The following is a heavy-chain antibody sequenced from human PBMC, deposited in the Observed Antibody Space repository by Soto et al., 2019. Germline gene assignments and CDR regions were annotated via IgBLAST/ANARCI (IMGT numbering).Heavy chain of an antibody. CDR1: GFTFSSYA. Sequence: GGSLKLSCAASGFTFSSYAMHWFRQAPCKWLEWVSVISYDGSNKYYADSVKGRFTISRDNTKNTLYLQMNSVRAEDTAVYYCARDLYYGSGSYHLPYGMDVWGQGTTVTVSS. CDR2: ISYDGSNK. CDR3: ARDLYYGSGSYHLPYGMDV. V-gene: IGHV3-30-3*01. J-gene: IGHJ6*02. D-gene: IGHD3-10*01.